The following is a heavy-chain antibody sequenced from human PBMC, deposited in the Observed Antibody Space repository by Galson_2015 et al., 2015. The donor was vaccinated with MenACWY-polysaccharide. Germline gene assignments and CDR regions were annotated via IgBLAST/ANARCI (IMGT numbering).Heavy chain of an antibody. D-gene: IGHD6-19*01. CDR3: ARGRRDTAVAAPAAVLLDY. CDR2: MNPNSGNT. Sequence: SVKVSCKASGYTFSSYDINWVRQATGQRLEWMGWMNPNSGNTGYAQKFQGRVTMTRNTSISTAYMELSSLTSEDTAVYYCARGRRDTAVAAPAAVLLDYWGQGTLDTVSS. CDR1: GYTFSSYD. V-gene: IGHV1-8*01. J-gene: IGHJ4*02.